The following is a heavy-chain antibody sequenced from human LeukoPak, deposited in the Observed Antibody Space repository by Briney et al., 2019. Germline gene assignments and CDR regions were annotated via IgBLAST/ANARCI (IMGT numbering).Heavy chain of an antibody. D-gene: IGHD2-2*01. Sequence: PGGSLRLSCAASGFTFSSYEMNWVRQAPGKGLEWVSYISSSGSTIYYADSVKGRFTISRDNAKNSLYLQMNSLRAEVTAVYYCARGVRVVPAAQTFDYWGQGTLVTVSS. CDR1: GFTFSSYE. CDR2: ISSSGSTI. V-gene: IGHV3-48*03. J-gene: IGHJ4*02. CDR3: ARGVRVVPAAQTFDY.